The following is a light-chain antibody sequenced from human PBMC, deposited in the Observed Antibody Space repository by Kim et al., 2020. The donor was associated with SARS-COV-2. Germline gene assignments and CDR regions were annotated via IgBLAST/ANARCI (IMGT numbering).Light chain of an antibody. J-gene: IGKJ1*01. CDR1: QSISSW. CDR3: QQYNSYSQT. Sequence: ASVGDRVTITCRASQSISSWLAWYQQKPGKAPKLLIYKASSLESGVPSRFSGSGSGTEFTLTISSLQPDDFATYYFQQYNSYSQTFGQGTKVDIK. V-gene: IGKV1-5*03. CDR2: KAS.